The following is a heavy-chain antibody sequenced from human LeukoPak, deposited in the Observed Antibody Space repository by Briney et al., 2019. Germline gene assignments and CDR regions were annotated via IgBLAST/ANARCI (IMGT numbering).Heavy chain of an antibody. V-gene: IGHV4-4*09. CDR2: IYTSGGT. CDR1: GGSISSYY. Sequence: SETLSLICNVSGGSISSYYWNWIRQPPGKGLEWIGYIYTSGGTNYNPSLKGRVAILVDTAKNQVSLKLSSVTAADTAVYYCPKMYKNFYMDVWGKGTTVTVSS. J-gene: IGHJ6*03. CDR3: PKMYKNFYMDV. D-gene: IGHD1-1*01.